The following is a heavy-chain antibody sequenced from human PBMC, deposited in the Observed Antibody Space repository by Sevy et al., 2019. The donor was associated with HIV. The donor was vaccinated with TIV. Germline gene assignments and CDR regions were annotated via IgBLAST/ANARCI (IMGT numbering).Heavy chain of an antibody. V-gene: IGHV4-31*01. Sequence: SETLSLTCTVSGGSISSGGYYWSWIRQHPGKGLEWIGYIYYSGSTYYNPSLKSQVTISVDTSKNQCSLKLSSVTAADTAVYYCARGAVAGRLYYFDYWGQGTLVTVSS. CDR2: IYYSGST. CDR3: ARGAVAGRLYYFDY. J-gene: IGHJ4*02. D-gene: IGHD6-19*01. CDR1: GGSISSGGYY.